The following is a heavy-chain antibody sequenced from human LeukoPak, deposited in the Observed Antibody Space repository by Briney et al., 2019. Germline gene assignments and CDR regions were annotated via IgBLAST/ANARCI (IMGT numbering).Heavy chain of an antibody. CDR1: GYTFTGYY. Sequence: ASVKVSCKASGYTFTGYYMHWVRQAPGQGLEWMGWINPNSGGTNYAQKFQGRVTMTRDTSISTAYMELSRLRSDDTAVYYCARAEYGSGSYHPDYWGRGTLVTVSS. D-gene: IGHD3-10*01. J-gene: IGHJ4*02. CDR2: INPNSGGT. CDR3: ARAEYGSGSYHPDY. V-gene: IGHV1-2*02.